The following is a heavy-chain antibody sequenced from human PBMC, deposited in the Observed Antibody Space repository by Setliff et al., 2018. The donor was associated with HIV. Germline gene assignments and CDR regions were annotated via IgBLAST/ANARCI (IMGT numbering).Heavy chain of an antibody. D-gene: IGHD3-10*01. CDR2: IYQSGST. CDR3: ARSYGVGSYWGYFDY. J-gene: IGHJ4*02. CDR1: GASISSSNSY. Sequence: PSETLSLTCAVYGASISSSNSYWGWIRQPPGKRLEWLGSIYQSGSTSYNPSLSSRLTISVDTSKNQVSLRLSSVTAADTGVYYCARSYGVGSYWGYFDYWGQGTLVTVSS. V-gene: IGHV4-39*01.